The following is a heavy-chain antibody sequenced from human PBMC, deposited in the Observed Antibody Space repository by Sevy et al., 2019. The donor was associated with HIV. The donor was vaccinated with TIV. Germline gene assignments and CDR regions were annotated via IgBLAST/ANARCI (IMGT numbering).Heavy chain of an antibody. CDR3: AREFGDGYNPRYYFDY. D-gene: IGHD3-3*01. CDR2: IYSGGTT. Sequence: GGSLRLSCVASGFTVSTNYMSWVRQAPGKGLEWVSVIYSGGTTYYADSVKGRFTISRDKSKNTLYLQMNSLRAEDTAVYYCAREFGDGYNPRYYFDYWGQGTLVTVSS. CDR1: GFTVSTNY. J-gene: IGHJ4*02. V-gene: IGHV3-53*01.